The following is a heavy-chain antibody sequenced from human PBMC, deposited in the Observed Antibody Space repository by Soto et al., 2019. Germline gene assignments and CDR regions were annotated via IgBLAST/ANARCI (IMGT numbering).Heavy chain of an antibody. CDR2: ISSSSSTI. D-gene: IGHD5-18*01. CDR1: GFTFSSYS. J-gene: IGHJ4*02. CDR3: ASKLWLDY. Sequence: EVQLVESGGGLVQPGGSLRLSCAASGFTFSSYSMNWVRQAPGKGLEWVSYISSSSSTIYYADSVKGRFTISRDNAKNSLYLQVNSLRDEDTAVYYCASKLWLDYWGQGTLVTVSS. V-gene: IGHV3-48*02.